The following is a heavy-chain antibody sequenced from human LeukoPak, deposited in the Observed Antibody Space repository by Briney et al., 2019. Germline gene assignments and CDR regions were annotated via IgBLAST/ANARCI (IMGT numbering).Heavy chain of an antibody. J-gene: IGHJ3*02. CDR2: IYHSGST. CDR1: GYSISSGYY. D-gene: IGHD2-21*01. Sequence: KPSETLSPTCAVSGYSISSGYYWGWIRQPPGKGLEWIGSIYHSGSTYYNPSLKSRVTISVDTSKNQFSLKLSSVTAADTAVYYCARGFGDDAFDIWGQGTMVTVSS. CDR3: ARGFGDDAFDI. V-gene: IGHV4-38-2*01.